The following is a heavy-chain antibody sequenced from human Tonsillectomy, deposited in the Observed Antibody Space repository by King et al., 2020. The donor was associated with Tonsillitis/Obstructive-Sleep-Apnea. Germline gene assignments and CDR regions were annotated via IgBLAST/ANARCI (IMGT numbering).Heavy chain of an antibody. CDR1: GGSINSNSYY. D-gene: IGHD4-23*01. Sequence: QLQESGPGLVKPSETLSLTCTVSGGSINSNSYYWGWIRQPPGKGLEWIGSIYYSGSTYYNPSLKSRVTISVDTSKNQFSLKLSSVTAADTAVYYCTGGRDYGGTHWYFDLWGRGTLVTVSS. CDR3: TGGRDYGGTHWYFDL. CDR2: IYYSGST. J-gene: IGHJ2*01. V-gene: IGHV4-39*01.